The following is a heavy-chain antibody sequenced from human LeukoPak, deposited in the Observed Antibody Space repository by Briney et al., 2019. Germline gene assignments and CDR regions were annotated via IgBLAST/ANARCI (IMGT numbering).Heavy chain of an antibody. V-gene: IGHV3-30-3*01. D-gene: IGHD3-9*01. CDR1: GFTLSSYA. CDR3: ARGVHDILTGYERLYFDY. CDR2: ISYDGSNK. J-gene: IGHJ4*02. Sequence: GGSLRLSCAASGFTLSSYAMHWVRQAPGKGLEWVAVISYDGSNKYYADSVKGRFTISRDNAKNSLYLQMNSLRAEDTAVYYCARGVHDILTGYERLYFDYWGQGTLVTVSS.